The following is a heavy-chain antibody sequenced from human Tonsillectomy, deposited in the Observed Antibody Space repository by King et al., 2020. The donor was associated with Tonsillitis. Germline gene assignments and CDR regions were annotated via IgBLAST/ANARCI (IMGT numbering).Heavy chain of an antibody. CDR1: GGSISSSSYY. J-gene: IGHJ3*02. Sequence: QLQESGPGLVKPSETLSLTCTVSGGSISSSSYYWGWIRQPPGKGLEWIGSIYYSGSTYHNPSLKSRVTISVDTSKNQFSLKLSSVTAADTAVYHCASALGYSSSAAFDIWGQGTMVTVSS. CDR2: IYYSGST. D-gene: IGHD6-6*01. V-gene: IGHV4-39*01. CDR3: ASALGYSSSAAFDI.